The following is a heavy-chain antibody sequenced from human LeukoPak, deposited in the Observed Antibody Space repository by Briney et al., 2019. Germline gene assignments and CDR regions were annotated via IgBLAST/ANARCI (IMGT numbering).Heavy chain of an antibody. CDR3: ATDYDSSGYSFDY. D-gene: IGHD3-22*01. CDR2: IYHSGST. Sequence: PSETLSLTCTVSGGSISSTSYYWGWLRQPPGTGLEWIGTIYHSGSTYYNPSLKSRVTISLDTSKNQFSLKLSSVTAADTAVYYCATDYDSSGYSFDYWGQGTLVTVSS. CDR1: GGSISSTSYY. J-gene: IGHJ4*02. V-gene: IGHV4-39*07.